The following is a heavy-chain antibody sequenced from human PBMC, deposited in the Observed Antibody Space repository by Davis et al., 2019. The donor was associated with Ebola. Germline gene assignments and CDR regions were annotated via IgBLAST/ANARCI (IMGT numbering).Heavy chain of an antibody. D-gene: IGHD3-3*01. Sequence: PGGSLRLSCEASGFSFSGYWMSWVRQAPGKGLEWVANIKQDGSEKYFVDSVKGRFTISRDNTKNSLYLQINSLRLEDTAVYFCARDRRDYDFWSGYQAYYYYMDVWGTGTTVTVSS. CDR3: ARDRRDYDFWSGYQAYYYYMDV. CDR1: GFSFSGYW. CDR2: IKQDGSEK. V-gene: IGHV3-7*03. J-gene: IGHJ6*03.